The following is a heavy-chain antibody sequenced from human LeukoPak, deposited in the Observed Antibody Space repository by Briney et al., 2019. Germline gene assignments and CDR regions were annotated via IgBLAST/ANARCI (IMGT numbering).Heavy chain of an antibody. J-gene: IGHJ3*02. Sequence: SETLSLTCTVSGGSISSGSYYWSWIRQPAGKGLEWIGRIYTSGSTNYNPSLKSRVTISVDTSKNQFSLKLSSVTAADTAVYYCARGRRSSGWGPSLDAFDIWGQGTMVTVSS. CDR3: ARGRRSSGWGPSLDAFDI. D-gene: IGHD6-19*01. CDR2: IYTSGST. CDR1: GGSISSGSYY. V-gene: IGHV4-61*02.